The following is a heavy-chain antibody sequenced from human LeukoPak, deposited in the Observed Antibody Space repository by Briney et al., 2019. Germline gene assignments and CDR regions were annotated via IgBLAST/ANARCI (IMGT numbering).Heavy chain of an antibody. J-gene: IGHJ3*02. CDR2: ISSSSIYI. CDR1: GFTFSTYS. Sequence: PGGSLRLSCAASGFTFSTYSMNWVRQAPGKGLEWVSSISSSSIYIYYADSLKGRITISRDNANNSLYLQMNSLGAEDTAVYYCARESSPEDSFDIWGRGTMVTVSS. D-gene: IGHD6-19*01. CDR3: ARESSPEDSFDI. V-gene: IGHV3-21*01.